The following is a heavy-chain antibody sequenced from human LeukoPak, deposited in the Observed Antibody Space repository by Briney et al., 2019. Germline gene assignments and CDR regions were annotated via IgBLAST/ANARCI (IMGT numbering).Heavy chain of an antibody. J-gene: IGHJ4*02. D-gene: IGHD5-24*01. V-gene: IGHV3-23*01. CDR1: GFTFSSYA. Sequence: GGPLRLSCAASGFTFSSYAMSWVRQAPGKGLEWVSAISGSGGSTYYADSVKGRFTISRDNSKNTLYLQRNSLRAEDTAVYYCAKRRDGYNYDGGRFDYWGQGTLVTVSS. CDR2: ISGSGGST. CDR3: AKRRDGYNYDGGRFDY.